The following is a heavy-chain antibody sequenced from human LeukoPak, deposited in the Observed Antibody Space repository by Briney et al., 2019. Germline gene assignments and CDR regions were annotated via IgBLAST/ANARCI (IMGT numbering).Heavy chain of an antibody. D-gene: IGHD3-16*02. CDR1: GGSFSGYY. CDR3: AKRDFTFGGVIRKYYYYYMDV. CDR2: INHSGST. Sequence: KSSETLSLTCAVYGGSFSGYYWSWIRQPPGKGLEWIGEINHSGSTNYNPSLKSRVTISVDTSKNQFSLKLSSVTAADTAVYYCAKRDFTFGGVIRKYYYYYMDVWGKGTTVTISS. J-gene: IGHJ6*03. V-gene: IGHV4-34*01.